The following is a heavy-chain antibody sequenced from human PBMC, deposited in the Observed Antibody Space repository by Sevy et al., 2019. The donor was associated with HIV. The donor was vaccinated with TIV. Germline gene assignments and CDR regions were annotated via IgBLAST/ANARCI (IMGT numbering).Heavy chain of an antibody. V-gene: IGHV3-30*01. Sequence: GGSLRLSCAASGFSFSYYPMHWVRQAPGKGLEWVALTSYDGVNQYYAASVKGRFTVSRVNSKNTLYMEMNNLRPEDTAVYYCARVVGRGEYLIYAYLDYWGQGTLVTVSS. J-gene: IGHJ4*02. CDR2: TSYDGVNQ. CDR3: ARVVGRGEYLIYAYLDY. CDR1: GFSFSYYP. D-gene: IGHD2-15*01.